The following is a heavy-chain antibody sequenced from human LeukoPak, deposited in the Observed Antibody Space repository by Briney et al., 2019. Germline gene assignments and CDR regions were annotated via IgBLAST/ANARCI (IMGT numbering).Heavy chain of an antibody. CDR1: GFTFSNYW. Sequence: SGGSLRLSCAATGFTFSNYWMHWVRQAPGKGLVWVSRINPDGTNTAYEDSVRGRFTISRDNAKNTLYMQMNGLRADDTAVYYCVPYNWQYPNYWGQGNPVSVSS. J-gene: IGHJ4*02. D-gene: IGHD1-20*01. CDR3: VPYNWQYPNY. CDR2: INPDGTNT. V-gene: IGHV3-74*01.